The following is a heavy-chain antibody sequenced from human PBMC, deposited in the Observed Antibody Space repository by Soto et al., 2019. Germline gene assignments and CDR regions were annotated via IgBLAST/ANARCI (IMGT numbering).Heavy chain of an antibody. Sequence: EVQLLESGGGLVQPGGSLRLSCAASGFTFSSYAMSWVRQAPGKGLEWVSAISGSGGSTYYADSVKGRFTISRDNSKNTRYRQMNSLTAEDTAVYYCAKDRFEGTVTTVTAYWGQGTLVTVSS. CDR1: GFTFSSYA. CDR2: ISGSGGST. V-gene: IGHV3-23*01. D-gene: IGHD4-17*01. CDR3: AKDRFEGTVTTVTAY. J-gene: IGHJ4*02.